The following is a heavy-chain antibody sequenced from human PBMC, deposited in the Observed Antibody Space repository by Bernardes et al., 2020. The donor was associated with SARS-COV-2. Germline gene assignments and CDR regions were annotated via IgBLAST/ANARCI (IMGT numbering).Heavy chain of an antibody. Sequence: SETLSLTCAVSGGSISSDDYSWSWIRQPPGKGLEWIGYIYQSGTTYYNPSLKSRVTISLDRSKTNFSLNLSSVTAADTAMYYCARGTLTSRATYYFDYWGQGTLGTVSS. CDR1: GGSISSDDYS. CDR2: IYQSGTT. J-gene: IGHJ4*02. CDR3: ARGTLTSRATYYFDY. V-gene: IGHV4-30-2*01.